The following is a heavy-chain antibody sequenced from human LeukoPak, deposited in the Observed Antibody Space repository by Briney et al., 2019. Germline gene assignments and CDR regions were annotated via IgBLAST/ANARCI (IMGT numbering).Heavy chain of an antibody. J-gene: IGHJ4*02. Sequence: GGSLRLSCAASGFTFSTCAMNWVRQAPGKGLEWVSAISGTGSNTYYTDSVKGRFTISRDNAKNSLYLQMNSLRVEDTAVYYCASEGEFGYGYFYWGQGTLVTVSS. CDR3: ASEGEFGYGYFY. CDR2: ISGTGSNT. V-gene: IGHV3-21*01. CDR1: GFTFSTCA. D-gene: IGHD5-18*01.